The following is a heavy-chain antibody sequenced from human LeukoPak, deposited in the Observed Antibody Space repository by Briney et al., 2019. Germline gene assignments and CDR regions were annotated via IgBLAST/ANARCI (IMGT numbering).Heavy chain of an antibody. V-gene: IGHV3-30*04. CDR1: GFTFSSYA. Sequence: GGSLRLSCAASGFTFSSYAMHWVRQAPGKGLEWVAVISYDGSNKYYADSVKGRFTISRDDSKNTLYLQMNSLRAEDTAVYYCAKVGYYGPRRYYGMDVWGQGTTVTVSS. CDR2: ISYDGSNK. J-gene: IGHJ6*02. D-gene: IGHD3-22*01. CDR3: AKVGYYGPRRYYGMDV.